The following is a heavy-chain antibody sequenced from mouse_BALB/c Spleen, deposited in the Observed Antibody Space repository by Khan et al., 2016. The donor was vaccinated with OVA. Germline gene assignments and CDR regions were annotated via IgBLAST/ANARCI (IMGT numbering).Heavy chain of an antibody. D-gene: IGHD2-2*01. J-gene: IGHJ4*01. V-gene: IGHV5-9-1*01. CDR2: ISSGGTYT. CDR3: TRHEGYYGYGQGDY. CDR1: GFSFTRYS. Sequence: EVMLVESGGGLVKPGGSLKLSCAASGFSFTRYSMSWVRQTPEKRLAWVATISSGGTYTYYSDSVKGRFTLSRDNANNTLFLQMSSLRSEDTAMYYCTRHEGYYGYGQGDYWGQGTSVTVSS.